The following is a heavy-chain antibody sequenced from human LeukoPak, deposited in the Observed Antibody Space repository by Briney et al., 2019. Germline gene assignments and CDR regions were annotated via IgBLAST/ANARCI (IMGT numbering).Heavy chain of an antibody. V-gene: IGHV3-33*08. CDR3: AREAATVTIFHWFDP. D-gene: IGHD4-17*01. Sequence: GGSLRLSCAASGFTFSSYWMSWVRQAPGKGLEWVAVIWYDGSNKYYADSVKGRFTISRDNSKNTLYLQMNSLRAEDTAVYYCAREAATVTIFHWFDPWGQGTLVTVSS. J-gene: IGHJ5*02. CDR2: IWYDGSNK. CDR1: GFTFSSYW.